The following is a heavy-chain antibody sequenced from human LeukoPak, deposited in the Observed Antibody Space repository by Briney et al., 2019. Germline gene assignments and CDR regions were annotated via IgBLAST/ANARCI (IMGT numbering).Heavy chain of an antibody. D-gene: IGHD1-26*01. CDR1: GFTPRSYW. CDR3: ARVGRSRGSLPNSYYYMDV. V-gene: IGHV1-69*05. CDR2: IIPMFGSA. J-gene: IGHJ6*03. Sequence: GFTPRSYWMNSVRPAPQQRRGWMGGIIPMFGSANYAQKLQGRVTITTDQSTTIVYMELSSLSSEDTAVYYCARVGRSRGSLPNSYYYMDVWGKGTTVTVSS.